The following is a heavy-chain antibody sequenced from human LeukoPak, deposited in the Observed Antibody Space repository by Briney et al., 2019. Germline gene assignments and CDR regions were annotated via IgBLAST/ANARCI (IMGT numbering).Heavy chain of an antibody. Sequence: SQTLSLTCTVSGGSISSGSYYWSWIRQPAGKGLEWIGRIYTSGSTNYNPSLKSRVTISVDTSKNQFSLKLSSVTAADTAVYYCARRGYDILTGYYYFDYWGQGTLVTVSS. J-gene: IGHJ4*02. V-gene: IGHV4-61*02. D-gene: IGHD3-9*01. CDR2: IYTSGST. CDR1: GGSISSGSYY. CDR3: ARRGYDILTGYYYFDY.